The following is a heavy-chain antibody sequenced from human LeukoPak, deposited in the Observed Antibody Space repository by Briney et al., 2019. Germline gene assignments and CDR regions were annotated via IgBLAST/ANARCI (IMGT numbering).Heavy chain of an antibody. Sequence: GGSLRLSCGASGFIFDAYGMAWVRQAPGKGLEWVAGMNWNGESRGYADSVKGRFTISRDNAKNSLQLQMSSLRPEDTAFYYCARVTGYYFYIDLWGNGTTVTVS. CDR3: ARVTGYYFYIDL. V-gene: IGHV3-20*04. CDR1: GFIFDAYG. J-gene: IGHJ6*03. CDR2: MNWNGESR.